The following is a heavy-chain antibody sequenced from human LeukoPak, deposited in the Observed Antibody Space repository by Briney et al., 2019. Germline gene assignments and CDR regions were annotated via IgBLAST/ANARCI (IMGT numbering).Heavy chain of an antibody. D-gene: IGHD3-10*01. CDR1: GFTFSDYW. J-gene: IGHJ4*02. Sequence: PGGSLRLSRAASGFTFSDYWIHWVRQAPEKGLVWVSRINTDGSITNYADSVKGRFSISRDNAKNTLYLQMSSLRDEDTAVYYCARDRGPRTGFMVREAYDYWGQGTLVTVSS. V-gene: IGHV3-74*01. CDR2: INTDGSIT. CDR3: ARDRGPRTGFMVREAYDY.